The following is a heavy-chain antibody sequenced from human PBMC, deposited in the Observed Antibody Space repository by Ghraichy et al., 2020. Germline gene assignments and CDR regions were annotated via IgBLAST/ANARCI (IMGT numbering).Heavy chain of an antibody. D-gene: IGHD2-2*01. Sequence: IGRIYSSWSTNYNPSLKSRVTMSVDTSKNQFSLKLSSVTAADTSVYYCARVEYCSSTSCYRPNYYYYYGMALWG. CDR3: ARVEYCSSTSCYRPNYYYYYGMAL. J-gene: IGHJ6*02. V-gene: IGHV4-4*07. CDR2: IYSSWST.